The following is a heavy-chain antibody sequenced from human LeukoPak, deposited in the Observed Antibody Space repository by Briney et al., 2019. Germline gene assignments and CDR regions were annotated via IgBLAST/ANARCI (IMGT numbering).Heavy chain of an antibody. J-gene: IGHJ6*02. Sequence: GGSLRLSCTASGLTLRNYAMNWVRQAPGKGLEWVSGISGSGSGTYYADSVKGRFTISRDDSKNTLYLQMNSLRAEDTAIYYCARRSNYYVASGYAWGMDVWGQGTAVTVSS. V-gene: IGHV3-23*01. CDR1: GLTLRNYA. CDR3: ARRSNYYVASGYAWGMDV. D-gene: IGHD3-16*01. CDR2: ISGSGSGT.